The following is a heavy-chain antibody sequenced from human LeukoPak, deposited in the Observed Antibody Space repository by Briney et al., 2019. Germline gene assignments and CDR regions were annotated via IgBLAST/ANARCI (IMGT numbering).Heavy chain of an antibody. J-gene: IGHJ6*03. CDR3: ARHIDTIHQSGQRYYYYYYMDV. D-gene: IGHD3-3*01. CDR2: IYPGDSDT. Sequence: GESLKISCKGSGYSFATYWIGWVRQMPGKGLEWMGIIYPGDSDTRYSPSFQGQVTISADKSISTAYLQWSSLKASDTAMYYCARHIDTIHQSGQRYYYYYYMDVWGKGTTVTVSS. CDR1: GYSFATYW. V-gene: IGHV5-51*01.